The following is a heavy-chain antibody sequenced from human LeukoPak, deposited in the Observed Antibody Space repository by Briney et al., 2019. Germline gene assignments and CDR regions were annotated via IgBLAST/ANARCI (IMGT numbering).Heavy chain of an antibody. D-gene: IGHD3-3*01. J-gene: IGHJ6*03. CDR3: ARDNGVVHGVYYMDV. V-gene: IGHV3-7*01. CDR1: GFTFSNYW. Sequence: GGSLRLSCAASGFTFSNYWMTWVRQAPGKGLEWVADIKQDGSEKLYVKSVRGRFTISRDNAKMSLFLQMNSLRAEDTAVYYCARDNGVVHGVYYMDVWGKGATVTVS. CDR2: IKQDGSEK.